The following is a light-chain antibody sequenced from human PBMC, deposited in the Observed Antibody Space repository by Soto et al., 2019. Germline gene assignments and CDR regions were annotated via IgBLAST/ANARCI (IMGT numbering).Light chain of an antibody. J-gene: IGKJ1*01. CDR3: RKSATSPRT. CDR2: GAS. CDR1: QTVGNNY. Sequence: EIVLTQSPGTLSLSPGERATLSCRASQTVGNNYLDWYQQKPGQAPRLLIYGASSRATVIPDRFSGSGSGTDFNLTISRLEPEDFVVYYCRKSATSPRTFGQGTKVEIK. V-gene: IGKV3-20*01.